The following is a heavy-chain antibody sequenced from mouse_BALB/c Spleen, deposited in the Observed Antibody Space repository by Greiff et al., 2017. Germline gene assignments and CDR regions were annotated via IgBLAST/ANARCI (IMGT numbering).Heavy chain of an antibody. CDR2: IYPGDGDT. Sequence: QVQLQQSGPELVKPGASVKISCKASGYAFSSSWMNWVKQRPGQGLEWIGRIYPGDGDTNYNGKFKGKATLTADKSSSTAYMQLSSLTSVDSAVYFCARYGNYYAMDYWGKGTSVTVSS. J-gene: IGHJ4*01. CDR3: ARYGNYYAMDY. D-gene: IGHD2-1*01. CDR1: GYAFSSSW. V-gene: IGHV1-82*01.